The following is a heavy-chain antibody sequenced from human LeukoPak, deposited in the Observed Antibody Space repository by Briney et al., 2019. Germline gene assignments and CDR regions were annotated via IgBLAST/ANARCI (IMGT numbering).Heavy chain of an antibody. CDR2: IYYSGRT. CDR3: ARAQIIMSGYQPLQPQNRIAKYYFDY. J-gene: IGHJ4*02. V-gene: IGHV4-39*07. D-gene: IGHD2-2*01. Sequence: PSETLSLTCTVSGGSISSSSYYWGWIRQPPGKGLEWIGTIYYSGRTSYNPSLKSRVTISVDTSKNQFSLKLSSVTAADTAVYYCARAQIIMSGYQPLQPQNRIAKYYFDYWGEGTLVTVSS. CDR1: GGSISSSSYY.